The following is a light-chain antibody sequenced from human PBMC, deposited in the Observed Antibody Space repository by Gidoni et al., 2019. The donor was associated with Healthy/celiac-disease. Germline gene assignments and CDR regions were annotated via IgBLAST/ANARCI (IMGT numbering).Light chain of an antibody. J-gene: IGKJ3*01. CDR1: QGISSA. Sequence: AIQLTQSPSSLSASVGDRVTITCRASQGISSALAWYQQKPGKAPKLLIYDASSLESGVPSRFSGSGSGTDFTLTISSLQPEDFATYYCQQFNNYPHFTFGPGTKVDIK. CDR3: QQFNNYPHFT. CDR2: DAS. V-gene: IGKV1D-13*01.